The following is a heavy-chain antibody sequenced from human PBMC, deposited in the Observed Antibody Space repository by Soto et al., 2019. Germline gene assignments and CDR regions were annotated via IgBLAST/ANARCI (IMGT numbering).Heavy chain of an antibody. D-gene: IGHD3-3*01. J-gene: IGHJ5*02. V-gene: IGHV1-69*06. Sequence: GASVKVSCKASGGTFSSYAISWVRQAPGQGLEWMGGIIPIFGTANYAQKFQGRVTITADKSTSTAYMELSSLRSEDTAVYYCARDLEEQGVAWGWFDPWGQGTLVTVSS. CDR1: GGTFSSYA. CDR2: IIPIFGTA. CDR3: ARDLEEQGVAWGWFDP.